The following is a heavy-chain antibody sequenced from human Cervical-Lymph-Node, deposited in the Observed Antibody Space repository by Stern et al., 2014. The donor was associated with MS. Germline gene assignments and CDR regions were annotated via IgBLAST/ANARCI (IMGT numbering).Heavy chain of an antibody. V-gene: IGHV7-4-1*02. Sequence: QVQLVQSGSELKKPGASVKISCETSGYTFTAFSINWVRQAPGQGLEWMGWLNTNTGKPTYAQGFTGRFVLSLDTSVSTAYLQITSLKAEDTAVYYCARGDYGGNADYWGQGTLVTVSS. J-gene: IGHJ4*02. CDR1: GYTFTAFS. CDR2: LNTNTGKP. CDR3: ARGDYGGNADY. D-gene: IGHD4-23*01.